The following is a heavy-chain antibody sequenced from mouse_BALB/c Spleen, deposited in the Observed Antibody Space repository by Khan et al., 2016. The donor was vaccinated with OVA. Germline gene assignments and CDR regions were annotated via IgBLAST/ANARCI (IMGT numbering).Heavy chain of an antibody. Sequence: QVQLKESGPGLVTPSQSLSITCTVSGFSLSRYNIHWVRQPPGKGLEWLGMIWGGGGTDYNSTLKIRLSISKDNSKSKVFLKMNSLQTDDTAIYFCARAYYRYDGYYAMDYWGQGTSVTVAS. CDR3: ARAYYRYDGYYAMDY. CDR1: GFSLSRYN. CDR2: IWGGGGT. J-gene: IGHJ4*01. D-gene: IGHD2-14*01. V-gene: IGHV2-6-4*01.